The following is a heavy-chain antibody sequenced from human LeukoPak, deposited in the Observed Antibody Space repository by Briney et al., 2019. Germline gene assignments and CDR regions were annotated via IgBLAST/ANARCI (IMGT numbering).Heavy chain of an antibody. CDR2: ISAYNGNT. Sequence: ASVKVSCKASGYTFTSYDINWVRQATGQGLEWMGWISAYNGNTNYAQKLQGRVTMTTDTSTSTAYMELSSLRSEDTAVYYCARADHSSSWYFVGLNWFDPWGQGTLVTVSS. J-gene: IGHJ5*02. CDR1: GYTFTSYD. V-gene: IGHV1-18*01. CDR3: ARADHSSSWYFVGLNWFDP. D-gene: IGHD6-13*01.